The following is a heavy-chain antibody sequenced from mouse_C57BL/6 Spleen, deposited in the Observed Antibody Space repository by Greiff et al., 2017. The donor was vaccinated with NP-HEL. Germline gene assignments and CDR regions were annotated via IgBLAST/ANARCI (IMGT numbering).Heavy chain of an antibody. CDR3: ARYYGSSHGAMDY. J-gene: IGHJ4*01. CDR2: INPNNGGT. D-gene: IGHD1-1*01. Sequence: EVQLQQSGPELVKPGASVKISCKASGYTFTDYYMNWVKQSHGKSLEWIGDINPNNGGTSYNQKFKGKATLTVDKSSSTAYMELRSLTSEDSAVYYCARYYGSSHGAMDYWGQGTSVTVSS. V-gene: IGHV1-26*01. CDR1: GYTFTDYY.